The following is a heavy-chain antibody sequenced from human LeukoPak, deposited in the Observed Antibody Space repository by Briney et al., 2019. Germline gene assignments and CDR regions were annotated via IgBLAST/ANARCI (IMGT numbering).Heavy chain of an antibody. D-gene: IGHD1-20*01. J-gene: IGHJ4*02. Sequence: ASVKVSCKASGYSYISFYIHWVRQAPGQGLEWMGVINPSGGSTAYAQQFQGRVTMTRDTSTSTVYMELSSLRSEDTAVYYCARHSLIGTTPFDYWGQGTLVTVSS. CDR1: GYSYISFY. V-gene: IGHV1-46*01. CDR3: ARHSLIGTTPFDY. CDR2: INPSGGST.